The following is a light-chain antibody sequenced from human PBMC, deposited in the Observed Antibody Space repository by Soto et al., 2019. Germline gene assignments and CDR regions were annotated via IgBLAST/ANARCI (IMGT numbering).Light chain of an antibody. CDR3: AALDGSVNNVL. Sequence: QSVLTQPPSASGTPGQRVTISCSGSGSSIGTNTVNWYRQLPGTAPKLLISGDIQRPSGVPDRFSGSKSGTSASLAISGLQSEDEADYCCAALDGSVNNVLFGGGTQLTVL. CDR2: GDI. V-gene: IGLV1-44*01. J-gene: IGLJ2*01. CDR1: GSSIGTNT.